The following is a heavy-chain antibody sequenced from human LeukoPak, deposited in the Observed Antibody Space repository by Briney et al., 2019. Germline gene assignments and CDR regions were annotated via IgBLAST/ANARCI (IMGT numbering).Heavy chain of an antibody. CDR3: ARGRRRYYYDSSGYFNWFDP. V-gene: IGHV4-34*01. J-gene: IGHJ5*02. Sequence: PSETLSLTCAVYGGSFSGYYWGWIRQPPGKGLEWLGEINHSGSTNYIPSLKSRVTISVDTSKNQFSLKLSSVTAADTAVYYCARGRRRYYYDSSGYFNWFDPWGQGTLVTVSS. CDR1: GGSFSGYY. D-gene: IGHD3-22*01. CDR2: INHSGST.